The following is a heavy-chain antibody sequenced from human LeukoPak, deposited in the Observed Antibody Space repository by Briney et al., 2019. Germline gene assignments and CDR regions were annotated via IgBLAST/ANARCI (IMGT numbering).Heavy chain of an antibody. V-gene: IGHV3-11*03. CDR1: GFTFSDSY. D-gene: IGHD7-27*01. Sequence: PGGSLRLSCAASGFTFSDSYMSWIRQAAGKGLEWISYISSTSSHTNYADSVKDRFTISRDNAKRSLYLQMNSLRAEDTAVYYCARSLGMYYYYGLDVWGQGTTVTVSS. CDR2: ISSTSSHT. CDR3: ARSLGMYYYYGLDV. J-gene: IGHJ6*02.